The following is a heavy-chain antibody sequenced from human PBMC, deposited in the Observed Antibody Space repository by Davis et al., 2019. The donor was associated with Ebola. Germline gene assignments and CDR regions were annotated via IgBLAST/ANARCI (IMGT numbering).Heavy chain of an antibody. V-gene: IGHV4-38-2*02. CDR2: IYHSGST. CDR3: ARGLGNSSSWYLAFDI. Sequence: PSETLSLTCTVSGYSISSGYYWGWIRQPPGKGLEWIGSIYHSGSTYYNPSLKSRVTISVDTSKNQFSLKLSSVTAADTAVYYCARGLGNSSSWYLAFDIWGQGTMVTVSS. J-gene: IGHJ3*02. CDR1: GYSISSGYY. D-gene: IGHD6-13*01.